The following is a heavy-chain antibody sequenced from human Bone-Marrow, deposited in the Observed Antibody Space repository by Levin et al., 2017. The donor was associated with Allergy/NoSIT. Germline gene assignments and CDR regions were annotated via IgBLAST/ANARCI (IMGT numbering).Heavy chain of an antibody. CDR1: GYVFHSFW. J-gene: IGHJ3*02. CDR3: ATQLLPDNEAFDI. V-gene: IGHV5-51*01. Sequence: RGESLKISCKGSGYVFHSFWIGWMRQVPGKGLEWMGIIYPTDSESIYSPSFQGQVTMSIDWTIATAYLEWSSLRASDTAMYYCATQLLPDNEAFDIWGQGTMVTVSS. CDR2: IYPTDSES. D-gene: IGHD6-6*01.